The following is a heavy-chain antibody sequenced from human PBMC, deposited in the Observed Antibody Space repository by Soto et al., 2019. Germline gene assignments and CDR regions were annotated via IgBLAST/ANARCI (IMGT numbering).Heavy chain of an antibody. CDR3: ARDYYCSGGSCYNCFDP. D-gene: IGHD2-15*01. CDR2: ISASNGNT. J-gene: IGHJ5*02. V-gene: IGHV1-18*01. Sequence: QVQLVQSGAEVKKPGASVKVSCKASGYTFTSYGISWVRQAPGQGLEWMGWISASNGNTNYAQNLQGRVTMTTDTSTSTIYMELRSLRSDDTAVYYCARDYYCSGGSCYNCFDPWGQGTLVTVS. CDR1: GYTFTSYG.